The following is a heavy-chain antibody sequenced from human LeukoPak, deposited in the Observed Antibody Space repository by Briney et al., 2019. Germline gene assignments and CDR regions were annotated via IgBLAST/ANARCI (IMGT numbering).Heavy chain of an antibody. Sequence: PSETLSLTCTVSGGSISGYYWSWIRQSPGKGLEWIGYIYYSGSTNYNPSLRTRVTISVDTSKNQFSLKLSSVTAADTAVYYCARGAAAVYWGQGTLVTVSS. V-gene: IGHV4-59*01. J-gene: IGHJ4*02. CDR1: GGSISGYY. CDR2: IYYSGST. D-gene: IGHD6-13*01. CDR3: ARGAAAVY.